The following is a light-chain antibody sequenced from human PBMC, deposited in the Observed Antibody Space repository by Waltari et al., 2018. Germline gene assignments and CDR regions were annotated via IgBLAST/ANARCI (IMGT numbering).Light chain of an antibody. Sequence: QSALTQPASVSGSPGQPITISCTGTSSNVENYNLVSWYQHHPGKAPKLLIYEVSKRPAGISNRFSGSTSGNTASLTISGLQAEDESDYYCCSFAGGNNFEVIFGGGTRLTVL. CDR2: EVS. CDR1: SSNVENYNL. V-gene: IGLV2-23*02. CDR3: CSFAGGNNFEVI. J-gene: IGLJ2*01.